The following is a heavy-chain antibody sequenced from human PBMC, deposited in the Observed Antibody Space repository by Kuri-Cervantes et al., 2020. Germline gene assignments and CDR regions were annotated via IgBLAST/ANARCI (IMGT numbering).Heavy chain of an antibody. CDR1: GYTFTSYG. V-gene: IGHV1-18*01. Sequence: GESLKISCKASGYTFTSYGISWVRQAPGQGIEWMGWISAYNGDTNYAQKLQGRVTMTTDTSTSTAYMELRSLRSDDTAVYYCARVGVGATSDYWGQGTLVTVSS. D-gene: IGHD1-26*01. J-gene: IGHJ4*02. CDR2: ISAYNGDT. CDR3: ARVGVGATSDY.